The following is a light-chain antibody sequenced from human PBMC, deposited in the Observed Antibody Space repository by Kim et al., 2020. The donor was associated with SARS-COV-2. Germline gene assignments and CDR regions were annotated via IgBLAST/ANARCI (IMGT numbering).Light chain of an antibody. Sequence: DIVMTQSPDSLALSLGELATITCKSSQTILYRSSNANYLAWYQQKPRQPPKLLIYWASTRESGVPDRFSGSGSGTDFTLTISHLQAEDVAIYFCQQYFATPYTFGQGTKLEI. CDR2: WAS. CDR1: QTILYRSSNANY. J-gene: IGKJ2*01. V-gene: IGKV4-1*01. CDR3: QQYFATPYT.